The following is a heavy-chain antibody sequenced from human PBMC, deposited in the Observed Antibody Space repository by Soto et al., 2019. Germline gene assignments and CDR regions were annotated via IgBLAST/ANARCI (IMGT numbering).Heavy chain of an antibody. CDR3: ARDQVQLLLYRFDV. Sequence: QVQLVESGGGVVQPGRSLRLSCAASGLTFSNYGMQWVRQAPGKGLEWVAAIAHDGSNKFYADSVKGRFTISRDNSKNTLYLQMNSLRVEDTAVYYCARDQVQLLLYRFDVWGQVPLVTVSS. D-gene: IGHD2-15*01. V-gene: IGHV3-30*03. J-gene: IGHJ4*02. CDR2: IAHDGSNK. CDR1: GLTFSNYG.